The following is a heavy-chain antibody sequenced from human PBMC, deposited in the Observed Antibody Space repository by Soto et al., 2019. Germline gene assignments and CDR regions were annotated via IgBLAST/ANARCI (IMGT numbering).Heavy chain of an antibody. J-gene: IGHJ6*02. D-gene: IGHD3-10*01. CDR1: GYTLTELS. CDR3: ATGPGRRHYYGMDV. Sequence: ASVKVSCKVSGYTLTELSMHWVRQAPGKGLEWMGGFDPEDGETIYAQKFQGRVTMTEDTSTDTAYMDLSSLRSEDTAVYYCATGPGRRHYYGMDVWGQGTTVTVSS. V-gene: IGHV1-24*01. CDR2: FDPEDGET.